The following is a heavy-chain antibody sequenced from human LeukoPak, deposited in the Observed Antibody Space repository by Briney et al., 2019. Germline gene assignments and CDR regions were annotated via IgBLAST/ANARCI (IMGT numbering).Heavy chain of an antibody. CDR1: GGSISSGDYY. J-gene: IGHJ3*02. Sequence: PSETLSLTCTVSGGSISSGDYYWSWIRQPPGKGLEWIGYIYYSGSTYYNPSLKSRVTISVDTSKNQSSLKLSSVTAADTAVYYCAREGSHSSTSSDDAFDIWGQGTMVTVSS. CDR2: IYYSGST. V-gene: IGHV4-30-4*08. D-gene: IGHD2-2*01. CDR3: AREGSHSSTSSDDAFDI.